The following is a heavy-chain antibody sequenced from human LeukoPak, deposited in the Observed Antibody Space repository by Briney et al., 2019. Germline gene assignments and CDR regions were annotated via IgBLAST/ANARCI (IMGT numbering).Heavy chain of an antibody. Sequence: WASVKVSCKASGYTFTNYGISWVRQAPGQGLEWMGWISDYNGNTNYAQKLQGRVTMTTDTSTGTAYMELRSLRSDDTAVYYCARDRAYDSPSGGYWGQGTLVTVSS. CDR3: ARDRAYDSPSGGY. CDR2: ISDYNGNT. D-gene: IGHD3-22*01. J-gene: IGHJ4*02. CDR1: GYTFTNYG. V-gene: IGHV1-18*01.